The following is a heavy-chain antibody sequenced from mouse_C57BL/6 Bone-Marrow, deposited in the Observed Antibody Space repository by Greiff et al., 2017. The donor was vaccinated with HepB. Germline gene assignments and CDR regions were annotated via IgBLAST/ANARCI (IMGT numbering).Heavy chain of an antibody. CDR3: ARSIYYYGNYAMDY. Sequence: LPESGPELFKPGASVKLSFKASGYTFTRYDINWVKQRPGQGLEWIGWIYPRDGSTKYNEKFKGKATLTVDTSSSTAYMELHSLTSEDSAVYFCARSIYYYGNYAMDYWGQGTSVTVSS. J-gene: IGHJ4*01. CDR2: IYPRDGST. V-gene: IGHV1-85*01. CDR1: GYTFTRYD. D-gene: IGHD1-1*01.